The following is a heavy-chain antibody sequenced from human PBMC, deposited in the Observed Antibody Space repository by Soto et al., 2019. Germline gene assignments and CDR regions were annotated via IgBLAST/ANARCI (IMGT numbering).Heavy chain of an antibody. CDR1: GGTFSSYA. CDR3: AGDLVLRYFDWLLYPHWHYGMDV. D-gene: IGHD3-9*01. Sequence: SVKVSCKASGGTFSSYAISWVRQAPGQGLEWMGGIIPNYGTANYAQKFQGRVTMTTDASTSTAYMELRSLRSDDTAVYYCAGDLVLRYFDWLLYPHWHYGMDVWGQGTTVTVSS. CDR2: IIPNYGTA. V-gene: IGHV1-69*05. J-gene: IGHJ6*02.